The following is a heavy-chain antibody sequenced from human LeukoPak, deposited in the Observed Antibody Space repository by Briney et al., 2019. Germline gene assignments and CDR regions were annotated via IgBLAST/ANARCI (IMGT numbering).Heavy chain of an antibody. CDR1: GFTFSSYA. J-gene: IGHJ4*02. V-gene: IGHV3-30-3*01. CDR2: ISYDGSNK. Sequence: PGGSLRLSCAASGFTFSSYAMHWVRQAPGKGLEWVAVISYDGSNKYYADSVKGRFTISRDNSKNTLYLQMNSLRVEDTAIYYCAREGILAAGDYWGQGTLVTVSP. D-gene: IGHD6-13*01. CDR3: AREGILAAGDY.